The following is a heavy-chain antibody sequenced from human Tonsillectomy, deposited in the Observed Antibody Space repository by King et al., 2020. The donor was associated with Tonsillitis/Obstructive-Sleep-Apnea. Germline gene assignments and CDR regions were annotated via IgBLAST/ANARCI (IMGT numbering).Heavy chain of an antibody. CDR3: SRARYEDIVVVPADPPLHED. D-gene: IGHD2-2*01. J-gene: IGHJ4*02. CDR2: IYYSGST. V-gene: IGHV4-59*01. CDR1: GGSISSYY. Sequence: VQLQESGPGLVKPSETLSLTCTVSGGSISSYYWSWIRQPPGKGLEWIGYIYYSGSTNYNPSLKSRVTISVDTSKNQFSLKLSSVTAADTAVYYLSRARYEDIVVVPADPPLHEDWGQGTLVTVSS.